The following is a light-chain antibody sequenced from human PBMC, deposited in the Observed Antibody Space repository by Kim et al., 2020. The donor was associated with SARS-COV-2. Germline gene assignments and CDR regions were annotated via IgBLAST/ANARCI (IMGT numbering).Light chain of an antibody. CDR2: GAS. Sequence: GDRVTITCRASQDISNDLGWYQQNPGRAPKRLIYGASSLQSGVPSRFSGSGSGTEFTLTISSLQPEDVATYFCLQHNTYPITFGQGTRLEIK. CDR3: LQHNTYPIT. CDR1: QDISND. V-gene: IGKV1-17*01. J-gene: IGKJ5*01.